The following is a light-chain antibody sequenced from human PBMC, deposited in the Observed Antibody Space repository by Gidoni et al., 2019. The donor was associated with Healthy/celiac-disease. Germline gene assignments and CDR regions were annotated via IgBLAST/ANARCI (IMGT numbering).Light chain of an antibody. CDR3: QQSYSTPLT. J-gene: IGKJ3*01. V-gene: IGKV1-39*01. CDR2: AAS. CDR1: QSISSY. Sequence: DIQMTQSPSSLSASVGDRVTITCRASQSISSYLNWYQQKPGKAPKLLIYAASSLQSGVPSRFSGSGSVTYFTLTIISLQPEYFATYYCQQSYSTPLTFGPGTKVDIK.